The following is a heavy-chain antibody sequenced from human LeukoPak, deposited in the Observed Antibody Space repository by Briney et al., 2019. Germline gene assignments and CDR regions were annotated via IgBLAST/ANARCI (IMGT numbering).Heavy chain of an antibody. V-gene: IGHV3-21*06. J-gene: IGHJ4*02. CDR3: ARNPYCGGDCYSKSDPFDY. CDR2: ISSSSSYI. D-gene: IGHD2-21*02. Sequence: PGRSLRLSCAASGFTFSNYSMNWVRQAPGKGLEWVSSISSSSSYIYYADSVKGRFTISRDNAKNSLYLQMNSLRAEDTAVYYCARNPYCGGDCYSKSDPFDYWGQGTLVTVSS. CDR1: GFTFSNYS.